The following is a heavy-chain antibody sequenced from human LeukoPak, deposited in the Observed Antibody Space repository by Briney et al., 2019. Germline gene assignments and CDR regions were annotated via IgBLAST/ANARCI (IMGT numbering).Heavy chain of an antibody. Sequence: GGSLRLSCAASGFTFSSYSMNWVRQAPGKGLEWVSSISSSTSYIYYADSVKGRFTISRDNAKNSLYLQMNSLRAEDTAVYYCARAEMITSFDYWGQGTLVTVSS. V-gene: IGHV3-21*01. CDR2: ISSSTSYI. CDR1: GFTFSSYS. D-gene: IGHD3-22*01. J-gene: IGHJ4*02. CDR3: ARAEMITSFDY.